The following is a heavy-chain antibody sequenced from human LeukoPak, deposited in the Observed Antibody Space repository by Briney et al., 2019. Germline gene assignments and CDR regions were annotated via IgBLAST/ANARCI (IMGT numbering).Heavy chain of an antibody. CDR3: ARIGDDYYFDY. Sequence: TLSLTCTVSGGSVDTYYWSWIRQPPGKALEWLARIDWDDSKFYSTSLKTRLTISKDTSKNQVVLTMTNMDPVDTATYYCARIGDDYYFDYWGQGTLVTVSS. V-gene: IGHV2-70*04. D-gene: IGHD2-21*02. CDR2: IDWDDSK. J-gene: IGHJ4*02. CDR1: GGSVDTYYW.